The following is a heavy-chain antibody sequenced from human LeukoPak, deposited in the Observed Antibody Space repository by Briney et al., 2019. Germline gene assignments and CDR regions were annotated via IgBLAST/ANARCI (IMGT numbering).Heavy chain of an antibody. Sequence: ASVKVSCKASGYTFTGYYMHWVRQAPGQGLEWMEWINPNSGGTNYAQKFQGRVTMTRDTSISTAYMELSRLRSDDTAVYYRARDEGAPVLLWFGELEGAFDIWGQGTMVTVSS. V-gene: IGHV1-2*02. CDR1: GYTFTGYY. CDR3: ARDEGAPVLLWFGELEGAFDI. J-gene: IGHJ3*02. D-gene: IGHD3-10*01. CDR2: INPNSGGT.